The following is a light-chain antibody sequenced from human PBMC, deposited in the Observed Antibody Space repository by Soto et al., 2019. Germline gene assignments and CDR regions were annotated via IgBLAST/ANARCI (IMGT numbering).Light chain of an antibody. CDR3: SSYTSSATYV. J-gene: IGLJ1*01. CDR1: SSDVGGYNY. CDR2: DVS. Sequence: QSALTQPASVSGSPGQSLTIFCTGTSSDVGGYNYVSWYQHYPGKAPKLMIYDVSNRPSGVSNRFSGSKSGNTASLTISGLQAADEAAYYCSSYTSSATYVFGTGTKVTVL. V-gene: IGLV2-14*03.